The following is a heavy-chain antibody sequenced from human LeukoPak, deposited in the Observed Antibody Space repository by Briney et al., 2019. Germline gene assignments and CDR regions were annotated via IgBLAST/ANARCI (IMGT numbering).Heavy chain of an antibody. CDR1: GYTSTSYW. CDR2: IYPGDSDT. Sequence: GESLKISCKGSGYTSTSYWIGWVRQMPGKGLEWMGIIYPGDSDTRYSPSFQGQVTISTDKSISTAYLQWSRLKASDTAMYYCARERGIAVAGTYYYYLDVWGKGTTVTVSS. V-gene: IGHV5-51*01. J-gene: IGHJ6*03. D-gene: IGHD6-19*01. CDR3: ARERGIAVAGTYYYYLDV.